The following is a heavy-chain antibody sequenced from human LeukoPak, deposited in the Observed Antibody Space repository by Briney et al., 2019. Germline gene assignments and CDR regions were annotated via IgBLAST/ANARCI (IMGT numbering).Heavy chain of an antibody. J-gene: IGHJ4*02. CDR3: ATLKDGYNKGSFDY. Sequence: ASVKVSCKASGYTFTSYDINWVRQATGQGLEWMGWMNPNSGNTGYAQKFQGRVTMARNTSISTDYMELSSLRSEDTAVYYCATLKDGYNKGSFDYWGQGTLVTVSS. V-gene: IGHV1-8*01. D-gene: IGHD5-12*01. CDR1: GYTFTSYD. CDR2: MNPNSGNT.